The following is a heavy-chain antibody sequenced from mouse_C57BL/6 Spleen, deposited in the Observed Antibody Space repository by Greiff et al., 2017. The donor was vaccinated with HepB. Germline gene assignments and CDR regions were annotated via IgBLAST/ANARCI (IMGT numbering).Heavy chain of an antibody. CDR1: GYTFTSYW. D-gene: IGHD4-1*01. V-gene: IGHV1-50*01. CDR2: IDPSDSYT. CDR3: AKSHSNFNWDEDY. Sequence: VQLQQPGAELVKPGASVKLSCKASGYTFTSYWMQWVKQRPGQGLEWIGEIDPSDSYTNYNQKFKGKATLTVDTSSSTAYMQLSSLTSEDSAVYYCAKSHSNFNWDEDYWGQGTTLTVSS. J-gene: IGHJ2*01.